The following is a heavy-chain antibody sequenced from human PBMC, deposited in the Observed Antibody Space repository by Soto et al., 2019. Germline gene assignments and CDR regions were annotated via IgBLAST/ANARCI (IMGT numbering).Heavy chain of an antibody. Sequence: QVQLQQWGAGLLKPSETLSLTCAVYGGSFSGYYWSWIRQPPGKGLEWIGEINHSGSTNYNPSLKSRVTISVDTSKNQFSLKLSSVTAADTAVYCCARVGDYGRVDYWGQGTLVTVSS. D-gene: IGHD4-17*01. V-gene: IGHV4-34*01. CDR1: GGSFSGYY. CDR3: ARVGDYGRVDY. J-gene: IGHJ4*02. CDR2: INHSGST.